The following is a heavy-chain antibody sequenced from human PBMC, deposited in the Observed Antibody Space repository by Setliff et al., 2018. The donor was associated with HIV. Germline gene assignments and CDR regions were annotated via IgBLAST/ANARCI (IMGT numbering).Heavy chain of an antibody. CDR3: ARRPYYFDY. J-gene: IGHJ4*02. CDR2: INYSGNT. V-gene: IGHV4-39*07. CDR1: GGSISSDSYY. Sequence: SETLSLTCTVSGGSISSDSYYWGWIRQPPGKGLEWITSINYSGNTYHNPSLKTRVTISVDTSKKQFSLKLSSVTAADTAVYYCARRPYYFDYWGQGTLVTVSS.